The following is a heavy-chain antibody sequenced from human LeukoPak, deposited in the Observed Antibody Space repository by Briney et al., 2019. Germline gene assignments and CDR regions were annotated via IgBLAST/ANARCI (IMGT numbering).Heavy chain of an antibody. CDR1: GFTVSNNY. D-gene: IGHD4-17*01. J-gene: IGHJ3*02. Sequence: PGGSLRLSCAASGFTVSNNYMNWVRQAPGKGPEWVLLISSGGNTYYSDSVKGRFTISRDNSKNTLYLQMNSLRAEDTAVYYCARAAVTTGHAFDIWGQGTMVTVSS. CDR2: ISSGGNT. V-gene: IGHV3-53*01. CDR3: ARAAVTTGHAFDI.